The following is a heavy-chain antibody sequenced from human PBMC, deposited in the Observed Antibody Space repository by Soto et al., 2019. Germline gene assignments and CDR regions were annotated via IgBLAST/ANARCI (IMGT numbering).Heavy chain of an antibody. CDR2: IHHSGTT. D-gene: IGHD3-10*01. Sequence: PSETLSLTCTVSGGSISGHHWSWIRQPPGKGLEWIGYIHHSGTTNYNPALKSRVTISADTSKNQFSLKLTSVTAADTAVYYCASYLEGVGGRGSWGQGTLVTVSP. V-gene: IGHV4-59*11. CDR1: GGSISGHH. J-gene: IGHJ5*02. CDR3: ASYLEGVGGRGS.